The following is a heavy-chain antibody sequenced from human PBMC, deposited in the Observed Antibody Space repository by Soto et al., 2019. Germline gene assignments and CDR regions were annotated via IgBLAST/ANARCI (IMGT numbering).Heavy chain of an antibody. V-gene: IGHV4-59*01. D-gene: IGHD3-3*01. Sequence: SETMSLTCTVSGGSISSYYWSWIRQHTGKGLEWIGYIYYSGSTNYNPSLKSRVTISVDTSKNQFSLKLSSVTAADTAVYYCARDKGKITIFGGATEMDVWGQGTTVTVSS. J-gene: IGHJ6*02. CDR1: GGSISSYY. CDR2: IYYSGST. CDR3: ARDKGKITIFGGATEMDV.